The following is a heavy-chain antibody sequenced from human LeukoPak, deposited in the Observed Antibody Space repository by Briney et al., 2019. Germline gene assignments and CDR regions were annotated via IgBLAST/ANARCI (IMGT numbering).Heavy chain of an antibody. D-gene: IGHD3-10*01. V-gene: IGHV3-15*01. J-gene: IGHJ4*02. CDR2: IKTKTDGGTT. CDR3: ATDRPWRGVY. CDR1: GFPFSNAW. Sequence: GGSLRLSCAASGFPFSNAWMNWARQAPGRGLEWGGRIKTKTDGGTTDYAAPVKGRFTISRDDSQNTLYLQMNSLKSEDTAVYYCATDRPWRGVYWGQGTLVTVSS.